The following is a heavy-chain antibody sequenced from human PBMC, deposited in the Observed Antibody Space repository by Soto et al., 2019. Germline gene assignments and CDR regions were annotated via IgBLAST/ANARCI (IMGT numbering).Heavy chain of an antibody. CDR1: RVAFSKFI. CDR3: AKVRYSSPMGYYYGMDV. J-gene: IGHJ6*02. Sequence: QAQLEQSGGEVKKPGSSVKVSCKASRVAFSKFIVTWVRQAPGLGLEWVGGIIPIFGTANYEQKFQGRGTFTADESTSTSYLEVNNLRSEDTAVYYCAKVRYSSPMGYYYGMDVWGQGTTVTVSS. V-gene: IGHV1-69*01. CDR2: IIPIFGTA. D-gene: IGHD6-19*01.